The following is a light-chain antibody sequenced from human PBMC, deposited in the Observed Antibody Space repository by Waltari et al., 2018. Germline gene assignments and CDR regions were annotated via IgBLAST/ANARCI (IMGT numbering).Light chain of an antibody. CDR1: QNVRTF. CDR2: DAS. J-gene: IGKJ4*01. V-gene: IGKV3-11*01. Sequence: DIVLTQSPATLALSPGERAPLACRASQNVRTFLAWYQQKPGQAPRLLIYDASNRAIGIPDRFSGSGSGTDFTLTISSLEPEDCAVYYCQQRFDWPLTFGGGTKVEIK. CDR3: QQRFDWPLT.